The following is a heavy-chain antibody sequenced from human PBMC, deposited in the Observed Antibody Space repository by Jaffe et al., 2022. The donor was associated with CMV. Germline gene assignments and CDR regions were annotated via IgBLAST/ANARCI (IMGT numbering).Heavy chain of an antibody. V-gene: IGHV3-21*01. J-gene: IGHJ3*02. Sequence: EVQLVESGGGLVKPGGSLRLSCAASGFTFSSYSMNWVRQAPGKGLEWVSSISSSSSYIYYADSVKGRFTISRDNAKNSLYLQMNSLRAEDTAVYYCARGDDSPAGLDAFDIWGQGTMVTVSS. CDR3: ARGDDSPAGLDAFDI. D-gene: IGHD5-18*01. CDR1: GFTFSSYS. CDR2: ISSSSSYI.